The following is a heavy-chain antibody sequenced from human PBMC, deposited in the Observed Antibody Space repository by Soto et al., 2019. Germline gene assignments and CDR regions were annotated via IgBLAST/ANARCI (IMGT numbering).Heavy chain of an antibody. V-gene: IGHV3-23*01. D-gene: IGHD1-20*01. CDR1: GFTFRGDA. Sequence: PGGSLRLSCAASGFTFRGDAMSWVRQAPGKGPEWVSSISGSGEMTHYADSVKGRFTISRDNAKNTLYLQMESLRAEDTALYYCARSEMTYNWNDWGQGALVTVSS. CDR3: ARSEMTYNWND. J-gene: IGHJ4*02. CDR2: ISGSGEMT.